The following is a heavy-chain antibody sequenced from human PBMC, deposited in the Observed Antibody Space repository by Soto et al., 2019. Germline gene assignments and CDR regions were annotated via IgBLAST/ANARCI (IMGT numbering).Heavy chain of an antibody. V-gene: IGHV1-69*06. D-gene: IGHD2-2*01. CDR3: ARSQGSSTSLEIYYYYYYGMDV. CDR2: IIPIPGTA. Sequence: QVQLVQSGAEVKKPGSSVKVSCKASGGTFSSYAISWVRQAPGQGLEWMGGIIPIPGTANYAQKFQGRVTNTADKSTSTAYMELSSLRSEDTAVYYCARSQGSSTSLEIYYYYYYGMDVWGQGTTVTVSS. J-gene: IGHJ6*02. CDR1: GGTFSSYA.